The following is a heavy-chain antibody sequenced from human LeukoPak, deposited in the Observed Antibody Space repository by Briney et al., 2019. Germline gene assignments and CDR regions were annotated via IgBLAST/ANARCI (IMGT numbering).Heavy chain of an antibody. Sequence: GGSLRLSCAASGFTFSNYWMSWVRQAPGKGLEWVANIKQDGSEKYYLDSVKDRFTISRDSAKNSLYLQMNSLRAEDTAVYYCARLQYSSSDFDYWGQGTLVTVSS. D-gene: IGHD6-6*01. CDR1: GFTFSNYW. J-gene: IGHJ4*02. CDR3: ARLQYSSSDFDY. V-gene: IGHV3-7*01. CDR2: IKQDGSEK.